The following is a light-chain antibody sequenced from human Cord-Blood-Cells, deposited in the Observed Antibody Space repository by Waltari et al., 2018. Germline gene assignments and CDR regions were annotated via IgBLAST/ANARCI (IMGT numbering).Light chain of an antibody. V-gene: IGLV2-8*01. Sequence: QSALTQPPSASGSPGQSVTISCTGTSSDVGGYNFLSWYQQHPGKAPKLMIYEVSKRPSGFPDRFSGSKSGNTASLTVSGLQAEDEADYYCSSYAGSNKLVFGGGTKLTVL. J-gene: IGLJ2*01. CDR1: SSDVGGYNF. CDR3: SSYAGSNKLV. CDR2: EVS.